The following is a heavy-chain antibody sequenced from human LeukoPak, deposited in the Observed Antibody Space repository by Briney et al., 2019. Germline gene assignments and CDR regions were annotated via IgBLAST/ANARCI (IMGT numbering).Heavy chain of an antibody. Sequence: PGGSLRLSCAASGFTFSSYAMSWVRQAPGKGLEWVSAISGSGGSTYYADSVKGRFTISRDNSKNTLYLQMNSLRAEDTAVYYCEKDQTAAVGQLDYWGQGTVVTVSS. CDR1: GFTFSSYA. CDR3: EKDQTAAVGQLDY. D-gene: IGHD6-13*01. CDR2: ISGSGGST. V-gene: IGHV3-23*01. J-gene: IGHJ4*02.